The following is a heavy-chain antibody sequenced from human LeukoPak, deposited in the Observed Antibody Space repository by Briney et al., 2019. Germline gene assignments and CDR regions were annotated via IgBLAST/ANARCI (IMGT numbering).Heavy chain of an antibody. V-gene: IGHV3-74*01. CDR3: ARDVGDAFDI. CDR1: GFTFSSYS. CDR2: INSDGSTT. Sequence: GGSLRLSCAASGFTFSSYSMNWVRQAPDKGLVWVSRINSDGSTTSYADSVKGRFTISRDNAKNTLYLQMNSLRAEDTAVYYCARDVGDAFDIWGQGTMVTVSS. D-gene: IGHD1-26*01. J-gene: IGHJ3*02.